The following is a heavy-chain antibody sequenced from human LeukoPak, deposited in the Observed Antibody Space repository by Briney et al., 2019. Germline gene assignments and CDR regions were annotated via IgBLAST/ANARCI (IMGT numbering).Heavy chain of an antibody. D-gene: IGHD6-13*01. CDR1: GFTFSSYS. Sequence: GGSLRLSCAASGFTFSSYSMNWVRQAPGKGLEWVSSISSSSSYIYYADSVKGRFTISRDNAKNSLCLQMNSLRAEDTAVYYCARALSSSWYDPYYYGMDVWGQGTTVTVSS. CDR2: ISSSSSYI. V-gene: IGHV3-21*01. CDR3: ARALSSSWYDPYYYGMDV. J-gene: IGHJ6*02.